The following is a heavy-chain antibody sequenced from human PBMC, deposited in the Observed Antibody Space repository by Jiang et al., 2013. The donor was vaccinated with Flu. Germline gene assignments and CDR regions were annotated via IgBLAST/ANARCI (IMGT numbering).Heavy chain of an antibody. Sequence: KPSQTLSLTCAVSGGSISSGGYSWSWIRQPPGKGLEWIGYIYHSGSTYYNPSLKSRVTISVDTSKNQFSLKLSSVTAADTAVYYCARTKGSYSSGWFTLPPTWLDVWGQGTTVTVSS. D-gene: IGHD6-19*01. CDR3: ARTKGSYSSGWFTLPPTWLDV. CDR1: GGSISSGGYS. J-gene: IGHJ6*02. V-gene: IGHV4-30-2*01. CDR2: IYHSGST.